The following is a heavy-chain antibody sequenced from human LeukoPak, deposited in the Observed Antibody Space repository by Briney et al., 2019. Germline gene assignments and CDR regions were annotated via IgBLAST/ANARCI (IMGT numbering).Heavy chain of an antibody. CDR2: IRDRT. J-gene: IGHJ4*02. D-gene: IGHD6-13*01. CDR3: ARELSIAAALDY. Sequence: GSLRLSCAASGFTFSTYAMTWVRQAPGKGLEWVSSIRDRTYYADSAKGRFTISRDDSKNTLYLQMNSLRAEDTAVYYCARELSIAAALDYWGQGTLVTVSS. CDR1: GFTFSTYA. V-gene: IGHV3-23*01.